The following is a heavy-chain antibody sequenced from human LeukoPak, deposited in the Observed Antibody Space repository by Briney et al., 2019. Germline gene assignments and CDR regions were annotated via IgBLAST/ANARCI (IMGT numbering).Heavy chain of an antibody. J-gene: IGHJ4*02. CDR1: GFTFSSYA. CDR2: ISGSDGST. CDR3: AKGVRGYYDSSGYLDY. Sequence: GGSLRLSCAASGFTFSSYAMSWVRQAPGKGLEWVSAISGSDGSTYYADSVKGRFTISRDNSKNTLYLQMNSLRAEDTAVYYCAKGVRGYYDSSGYLDYWGQGTLVTVSS. V-gene: IGHV3-23*01. D-gene: IGHD3-22*01.